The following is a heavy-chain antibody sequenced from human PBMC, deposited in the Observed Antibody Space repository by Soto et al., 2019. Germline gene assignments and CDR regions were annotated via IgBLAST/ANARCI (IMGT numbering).Heavy chain of an antibody. CDR3: ARDGVSAEGYCSSTSCSPLDV. J-gene: IGHJ6*02. D-gene: IGHD2-2*01. CDR1: GFTFSSYG. CDR2: IWYDGSNK. Sequence: GGSLRLSCAASGFTFSSYGMHCVRQAPGKGLEWVAVIWYDGSNKYYADSVKGRFTISRDNSKNTLYLQMNSLRAEDTAVYYCARDGVSAEGYCSSTSCSPLDVWGQGTTVTVSS. V-gene: IGHV3-33*01.